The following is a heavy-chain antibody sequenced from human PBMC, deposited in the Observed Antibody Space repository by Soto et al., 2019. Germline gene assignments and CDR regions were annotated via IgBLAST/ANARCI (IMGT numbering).Heavy chain of an antibody. CDR2: INAGNGNT. J-gene: IGHJ4*02. CDR1: GYTFTSYA. V-gene: IGHV1-3*01. Sequence: ASVKVSCKASGYTFTSYAMHWVRQAPGQRLEWMGWINAGNGNTKYSQKFQGRVTITRDTSASTAYMELSSLRSEDTAMYFCARGPLVVLNYFESWGQGTLVTVSS. CDR3: ARGPLVVLNYFES.